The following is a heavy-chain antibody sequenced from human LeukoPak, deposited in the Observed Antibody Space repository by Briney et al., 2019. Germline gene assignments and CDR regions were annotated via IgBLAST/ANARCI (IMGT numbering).Heavy chain of an antibody. CDR2: ISGSGGST. Sequence: GGSLRLSCAASGFTFSSYAMSWVRQAPGKGLEWVSAISGSGGSTYYADSVKGRFTISRDNSKNTLYRQMNSLRAEDTAVYYCAKDPDYYYYGMDVWGQGTTVTVSS. J-gene: IGHJ6*02. CDR1: GFTFSSYA. CDR3: AKDPDYYYYGMDV. V-gene: IGHV3-23*01.